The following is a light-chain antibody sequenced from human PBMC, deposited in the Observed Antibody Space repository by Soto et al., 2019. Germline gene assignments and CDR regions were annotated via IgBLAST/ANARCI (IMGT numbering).Light chain of an antibody. Sequence: QSALTQPPSASGSPGQSVTISCTGTSSDVGGYNYVSWYQQHPGKAPKRVIYEVSKRPSGVPDRFSGSKCGNTASLTVSGLQAEDEADYYCISYAGSNNFVFGTGTKLTVL. J-gene: IGLJ1*01. CDR1: SSDVGGYNY. CDR2: EVS. V-gene: IGLV2-8*01. CDR3: ISYAGSNNFV.